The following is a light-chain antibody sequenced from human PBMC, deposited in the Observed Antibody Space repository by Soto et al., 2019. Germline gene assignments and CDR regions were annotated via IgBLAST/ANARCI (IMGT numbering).Light chain of an antibody. CDR3: QVWDSSTAV. V-gene: IGLV3-9*01. Sequence: SYELTQPLSVSVALGQTARITCEGNNIGSKNVHWYQQKPGQAPVLVIYRDSNRPSGIPERFSGSNSGNTATLTISRAQAGDEADYYCQVWDSSTAVFGTGTKVTGL. CDR1: NIGSKN. J-gene: IGLJ1*01. CDR2: RDS.